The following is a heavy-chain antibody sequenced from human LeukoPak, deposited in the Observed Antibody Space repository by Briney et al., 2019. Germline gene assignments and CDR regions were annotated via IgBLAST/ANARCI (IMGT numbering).Heavy chain of an antibody. CDR3: ARDGSSWLRVFDY. V-gene: IGHV4-39*07. CDR1: GGSISSSSYY. J-gene: IGHJ4*02. CDR2: IYYSGST. D-gene: IGHD6-13*01. Sequence: SETLSLTCTVSGGSISSSSYYWVWIRQPPGKGLEWIGSIYYSGSTYYNPSLKSRVTISVDTSKNQFSLKLSSVTAADTAVYHCARDGSSWLRVFDYWGQGTLVTVSS.